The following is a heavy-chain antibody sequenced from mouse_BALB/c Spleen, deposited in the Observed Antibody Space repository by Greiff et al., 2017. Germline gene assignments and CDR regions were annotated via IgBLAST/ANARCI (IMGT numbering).Heavy chain of an antibody. J-gene: IGHJ3*01. V-gene: IGHV1-87*01. CDR1: GYTFTSYW. CDR3: ARDGYYWFAY. CDR2: IYPGDGDT. D-gene: IGHD2-3*01. Sequence: QVQLQQSGAELARPGASVKLSCKASGYTFTSYWMQWVKQRPGQGLEWIGAIYPGDGDTRYTQKFKGKATLTADKSSSTAYMQLSSLASEDSAVYYCARDGYYWFAYWGQGTLVTVSA.